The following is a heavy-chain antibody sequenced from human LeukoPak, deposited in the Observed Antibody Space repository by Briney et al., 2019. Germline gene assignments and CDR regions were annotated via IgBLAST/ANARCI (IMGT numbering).Heavy chain of an antibody. V-gene: IGHV4-34*01. Sequence: SETLSLTCAVYGGSFSGYYWSWIRQPPGKGLEWIGEINHSGSTNYNPSLKSRVTISVDTSKNQFSLKLSSVTAADTAVYYCARQDLYSNSGFDPWGQGTLVTVSS. CDR1: GGSFSGYY. CDR2: INHSGST. D-gene: IGHD4-11*01. CDR3: ARQDLYSNSGFDP. J-gene: IGHJ5*02.